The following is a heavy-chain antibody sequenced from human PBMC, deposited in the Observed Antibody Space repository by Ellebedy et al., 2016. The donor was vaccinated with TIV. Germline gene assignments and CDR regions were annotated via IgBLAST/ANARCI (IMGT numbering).Heavy chain of an antibody. CDR1: GYTFTGYY. J-gene: IGHJ4*02. Sequence: AASVKVSCKASGYTFTGYYIHWVRQAPGQGLEWMGWINTNSGGTNSAQHFQGRVAMTRDTSISTAYMELSSLASDDTAVYYCARDPMVADERGRSFDHWGQGTLVTVSS. V-gene: IGHV1-2*02. CDR2: INTNSGGT. CDR3: ARDPMVADERGRSFDH. D-gene: IGHD4/OR15-4a*01.